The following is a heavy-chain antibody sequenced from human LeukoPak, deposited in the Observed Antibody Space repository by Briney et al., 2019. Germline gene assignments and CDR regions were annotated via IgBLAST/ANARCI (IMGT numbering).Heavy chain of an antibody. V-gene: IGHV3-7*01. J-gene: IGHJ4*02. D-gene: IGHD1-26*01. CDR2: IKQDGSEK. CDR3: ARDPIVGATTSAGV. Sequence: GGSLRLSCAASGFTFSSYWMSWVRQAPGKGLEWVANIKQDGSEKYYVDSVKGRFTISRDSAKNSLYLQMNSLRAEDTAVYYCARDPIVGATTSAGVWGQGTLVTVSS. CDR1: GFTFSSYW.